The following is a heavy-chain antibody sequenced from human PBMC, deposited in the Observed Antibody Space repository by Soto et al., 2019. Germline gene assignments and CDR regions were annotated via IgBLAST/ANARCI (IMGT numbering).Heavy chain of an antibody. Sequence: SETLSLTCTVSGGSISNYYWSWIRQPPGKGLEWIGYIYYSGSTNYNPSLKSRVTISVDTSKNQFSLKLSSVTAADTAVYYCARCLFSYGARFDPWGQGTLVTVS. V-gene: IGHV4-59*01. CDR2: IYYSGST. CDR3: ARCLFSYGARFDP. J-gene: IGHJ5*02. D-gene: IGHD1-26*01. CDR1: GGSISNYY.